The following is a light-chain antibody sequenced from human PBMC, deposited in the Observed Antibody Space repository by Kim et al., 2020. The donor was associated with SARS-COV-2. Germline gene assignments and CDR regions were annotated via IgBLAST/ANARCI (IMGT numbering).Light chain of an antibody. Sequence: GQSITISCSGTSSDVGGYDYVSWYQHHPAKAPKLIIYGVTKRPSGVSDRFSGSKSGNTASLTISGLQAEDEADYYCFSHTNTDTGVFGGGTQLTVL. CDR2: GVT. J-gene: IGLJ3*02. CDR3: FSHTNTDTGV. CDR1: SSDVGGYDY. V-gene: IGLV2-14*03.